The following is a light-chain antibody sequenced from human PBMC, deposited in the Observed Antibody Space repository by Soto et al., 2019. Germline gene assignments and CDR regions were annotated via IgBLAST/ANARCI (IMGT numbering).Light chain of an antibody. CDR1: QSLTMW. CDR2: KTT. CDR3: HHWTDYSWT. J-gene: IGKJ1*01. Sequence: DIHMTQSPSTLSASVGDRVTITCRASQSLTMWLAWYQQKPGKAPNLFIYKTTSLESGGSSRFSGSGSGTEFTLIISSLQPDEFATQSCHHWTDYSWTFGQGTKVEVK. V-gene: IGKV1-5*03.